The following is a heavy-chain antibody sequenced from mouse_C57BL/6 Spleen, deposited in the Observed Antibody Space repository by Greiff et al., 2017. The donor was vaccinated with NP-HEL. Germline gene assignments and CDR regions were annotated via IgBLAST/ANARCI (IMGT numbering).Heavy chain of an antibody. Sequence: DVHLVESEGGLVQPGSSMKLSCTASGFTFSDYYMAWVRQVPEKGLEWVANINYDGSSTYYLDSLKSRFIISRDNAKNILYLQMSRLKSEDTATYYCAREHYGSSYGYFDVWGTGTTVTVSS. CDR1: GFTFSDYY. J-gene: IGHJ1*03. V-gene: IGHV5-16*01. CDR3: AREHYGSSYGYFDV. CDR2: INYDGSST. D-gene: IGHD1-1*01.